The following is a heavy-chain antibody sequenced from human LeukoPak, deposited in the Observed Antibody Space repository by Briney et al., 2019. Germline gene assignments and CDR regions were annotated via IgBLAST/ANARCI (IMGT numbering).Heavy chain of an antibody. Sequence: SGGSLRLSCAASGFSFSSYAMHWVRQAPGKGLEWVAVISYDGSNKYYADSVKGRFTISRDKSKNTLYLQMNSLRAGDTAVYYCARDSRYSGNIYYYYGMDVWGQGTTVTVSS. J-gene: IGHJ6*02. CDR2: ISYDGSNK. D-gene: IGHD1-26*01. CDR3: ARDSRYSGNIYYYYGMDV. CDR1: GFSFSSYA. V-gene: IGHV3-30*04.